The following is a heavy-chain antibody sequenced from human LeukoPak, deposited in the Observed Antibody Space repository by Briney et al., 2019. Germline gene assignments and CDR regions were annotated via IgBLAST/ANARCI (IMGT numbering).Heavy chain of an antibody. CDR1: GGTFSSYT. CDR3: ARARVNAEIDY. D-gene: IGHD4-23*01. Sequence: SSVKVSCKASGGTFSSYTISWLRQAPGQGLEWMGRIIPILGIANYAQKFQRRVTITADKSTSTAYMELSSLRSEDTAVYYCARARVNAEIDYWGQGTLVTVSS. CDR2: IIPILGIA. J-gene: IGHJ4*02. V-gene: IGHV1-69*02.